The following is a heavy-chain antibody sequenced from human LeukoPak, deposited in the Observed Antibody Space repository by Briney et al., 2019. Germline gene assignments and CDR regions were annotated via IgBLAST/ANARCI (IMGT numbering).Heavy chain of an antibody. CDR3: ATGAGSGNNRPPDVFDI. V-gene: IGHV3-74*01. CDR2: INPDGSTT. Sequence: GGSLRLSCEASGLTFSRYWMHLVRQPPGGGLVWVSRINPDGSTTKYADSVKGRFTISRDNAKNTLYLQMNSLGVEDTATYHCATGAGSGNNRPPDVFDIWGQGALVTVSS. D-gene: IGHD4-23*01. J-gene: IGHJ3*02. CDR1: GLTFSRYW.